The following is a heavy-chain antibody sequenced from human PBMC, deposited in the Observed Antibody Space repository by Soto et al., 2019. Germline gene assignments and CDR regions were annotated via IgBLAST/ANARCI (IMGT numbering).Heavy chain of an antibody. Sequence: QAQLVQSGAEVKKPGASVKVSCKASGYTFTGYYMHWVRQAPGQGLEWMGWINPNSGGTNYAQKFQGWVTMTRDTSISTAYMELSRLRSDDTAVYYCAREGGYCSSTSCYGRVGDYYYGMDVWGQGTTVTVSS. V-gene: IGHV1-2*04. D-gene: IGHD2-2*01. CDR1: GYTFTGYY. J-gene: IGHJ6*02. CDR2: INPNSGGT. CDR3: AREGGYCSSTSCYGRVGDYYYGMDV.